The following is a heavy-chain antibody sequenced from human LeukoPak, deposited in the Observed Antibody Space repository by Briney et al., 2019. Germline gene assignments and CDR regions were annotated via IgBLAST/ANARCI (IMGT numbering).Heavy chain of an antibody. V-gene: IGHV3-33*01. CDR1: GFTFGSYG. D-gene: IGHD4-17*01. Sequence: GRSLRLSCAASGFTFGSYGMNWVRQAPGKGLEWVAVIWYDGSNKYYADSVKGRFTISRDNSKNTLYLQMNSLRAEDTAVYYCARDTGGPHPYYYYGMDVWGQGTTVTVSS. J-gene: IGHJ6*02. CDR2: IWYDGSNK. CDR3: ARDTGGPHPYYYYGMDV.